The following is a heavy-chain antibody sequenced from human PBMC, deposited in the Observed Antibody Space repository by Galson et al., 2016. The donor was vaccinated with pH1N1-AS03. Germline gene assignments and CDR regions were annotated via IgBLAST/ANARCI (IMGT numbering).Heavy chain of an antibody. V-gene: IGHV3-64*01. J-gene: IGHJ4*02. CDR1: GFTFSSYA. D-gene: IGHD4-11*01. CDR2: ISGNGFST. Sequence: LRLSCAASGFTFSSYAMHWVRQAPGKGLEYVSAISGNGFSTYYANSVKGRFTISRDNSKDTLYLQMGSLRAEDMAVYYCARGPVSYSNYWFPPPDYWGQGTLVTASS. CDR3: ARGPVSYSNYWFPPPDY.